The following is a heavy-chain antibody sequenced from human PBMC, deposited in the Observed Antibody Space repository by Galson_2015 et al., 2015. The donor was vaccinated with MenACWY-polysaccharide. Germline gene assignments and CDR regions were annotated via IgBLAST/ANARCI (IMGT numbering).Heavy chain of an antibody. D-gene: IGHD3-22*01. CDR3: ARGGKYYYDSSGYLNWFDP. CDR1: GYSFSSYD. Sequence: SVKVSCKASGYSFSSYDINWVRQTTGQGLEWTGWMSPNSGNTGYAQKFQGRVTMTRNTSISIAYMELSSLRSEDTAVYYCARGGKYYYDSSGYLNWFDPWGQGTLVTVSS. J-gene: IGHJ5*02. CDR2: MSPNSGNT. V-gene: IGHV1-8*01.